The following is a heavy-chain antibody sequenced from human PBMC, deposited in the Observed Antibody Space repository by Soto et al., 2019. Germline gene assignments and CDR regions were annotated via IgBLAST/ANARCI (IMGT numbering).Heavy chain of an antibody. V-gene: IGHV3-23*01. CDR1: GFSFSNYA. D-gene: IGHD6-19*01. CDR2: TDYGGVTT. J-gene: IGHJ4*02. Sequence: RLSCAASGFSFSNYAMGWVRQAQGKGLEWVSVTDYGGVTTYYADSVKGRFTISRDNSKSTLYLQMNSLRPEDTAVYFCVKDATRTSGWYYFDYWGQGALVTVSS. CDR3: VKDATRTSGWYYFDY.